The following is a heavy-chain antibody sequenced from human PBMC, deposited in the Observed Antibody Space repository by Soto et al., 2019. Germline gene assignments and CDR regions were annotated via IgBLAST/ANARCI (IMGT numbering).Heavy chain of an antibody. V-gene: IGHV1-18*01. CDR1: GYTFTSDG. CDR2: ISAYNGNT. J-gene: IGHJ4*02. CDR3: ARAANQLTPRS. Sequence: ASVKVACKASGYTFTSDGISWVRQAPGQGLEWMGWISAYNGNTNYAQKLQVRVTMTTDTSTSTAYMELRSLRSDDTAVYYCARAANQLTPRSWGQATLVTVSS. D-gene: IGHD2-2*01.